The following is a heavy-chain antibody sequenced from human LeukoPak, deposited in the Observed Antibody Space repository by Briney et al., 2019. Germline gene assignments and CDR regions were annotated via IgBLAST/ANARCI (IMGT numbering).Heavy chain of an antibody. J-gene: IGHJ4*02. Sequence: GSLRLSCAASGFTFSRYAMSWVRQAPGKGLEWVSAISGSGGSTYYADSVKGRFSISRDNSKNTLYLQMNSLRAEDTAVYYCAKDAGYCSGGSCPHYFDYWGQGTLVTVSS. D-gene: IGHD2-15*01. CDR3: AKDAGYCSGGSCPHYFDY. CDR1: GFTFSRYA. CDR2: ISGSGGST. V-gene: IGHV3-23*01.